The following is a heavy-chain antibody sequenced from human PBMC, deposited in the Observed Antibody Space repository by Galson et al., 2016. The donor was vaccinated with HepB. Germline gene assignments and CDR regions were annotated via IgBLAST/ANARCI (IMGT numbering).Heavy chain of an antibody. J-gene: IGHJ4*02. D-gene: IGHD6-19*01. Sequence: SLRLSCAASGFTFRNYVMHWVRQAPGKGLEYVSAITSDGSRTYYTDSVKDRFTISRDNSKNTLYLHVSRLRAEDTAVYYCVILAPYNSDPSFDFWGQGTLVTVSS. CDR1: GFTFRNYV. V-gene: IGHV3-64D*06. CDR3: VILAPYNSDPSFDF. CDR2: ITSDGSRT.